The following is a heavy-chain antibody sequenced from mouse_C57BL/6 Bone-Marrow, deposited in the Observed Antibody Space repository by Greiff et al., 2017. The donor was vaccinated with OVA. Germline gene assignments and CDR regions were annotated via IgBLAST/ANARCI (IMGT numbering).Heavy chain of an antibody. D-gene: IGHD2-13*01. CDR2: IWTGGGT. Sequence: VKLVESGPGLVAPSQSLSITCTVSGFSLTSYAISWVRQPPGKGLEWLGVIWTGGGTNYNSALKSRLSISKDNSKSQVFLKMNSLQTDDTARYYCARKEREGGLDGDHWYFEVWGTGTTVTVSS. J-gene: IGHJ1*03. CDR3: ARKEREGGLDGDHWYFEV. CDR1: GFSLTSYA. V-gene: IGHV2-9-1*01.